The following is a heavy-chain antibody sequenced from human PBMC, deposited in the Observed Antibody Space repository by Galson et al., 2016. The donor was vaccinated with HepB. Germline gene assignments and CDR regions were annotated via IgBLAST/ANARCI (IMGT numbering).Heavy chain of an antibody. Sequence: SLRLSCAASGFTLSSYAMDWVRQAPGKGLEWVAVISYDGSNKYYADSVKGRFTISRDNSKNTLYLQMNSLRAEDTAVYYCAREVSTVFDYFDYWGREPWSPSPQ. CDR3: AREVSTVFDYFDY. D-gene: IGHD5/OR15-5a*01. CDR1: GFTLSSYA. V-gene: IGHV3-30-3*01. J-gene: IGHJ4*02. CDR2: ISYDGSNK.